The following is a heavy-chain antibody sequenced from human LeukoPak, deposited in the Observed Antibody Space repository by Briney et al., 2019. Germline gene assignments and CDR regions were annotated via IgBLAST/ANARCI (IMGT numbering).Heavy chain of an antibody. V-gene: IGHV3-7*01. Sequence: GALRLSCVASGFTFSSSWMTWVRQAPGMGLERVANIKADGSGKYYVDSVRGRFSISRDNAKNSLYLELNSLRAEDTGVYFCARDRVWQQFDYWGQGTLVTVSS. CDR1: GFTFSSSW. CDR3: ARDRVWQQFDY. D-gene: IGHD5-24*01. J-gene: IGHJ4*01. CDR2: IKADGSGK.